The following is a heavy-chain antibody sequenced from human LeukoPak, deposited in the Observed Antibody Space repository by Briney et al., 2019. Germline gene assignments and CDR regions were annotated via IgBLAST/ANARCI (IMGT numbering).Heavy chain of an antibody. J-gene: IGHJ5*02. CDR3: ARVPRVLGGYSGSHSWFDP. Sequence: SETLSLTCTVSGGSISSSKYYWGWIRQPPGKGLEWIGSTYYSESAYHNPSLKSRVTIPVDTSNNQFSLKLSSVTAADTAVYYCARVPRVLGGYSGSHSWFDPWGQGTLVTVSS. CDR1: GGSISSSKYY. V-gene: IGHV4-39*07. D-gene: IGHD5-12*01. CDR2: TYYSESA.